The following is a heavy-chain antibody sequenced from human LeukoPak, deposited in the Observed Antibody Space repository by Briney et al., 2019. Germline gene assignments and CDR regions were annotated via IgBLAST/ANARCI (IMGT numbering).Heavy chain of an antibody. CDR2: IYHSGST. J-gene: IGHJ4*02. Sequence: SQTLSLTCAVSGGSISSGGYSWSWIRQPPGKGLEWIGYIYHSGSTYYNPSLKSRVTISVDRSKNQFSLKLSSVTAADTAVYYCARALGGPHFYFDYWGQGTLVTVSS. V-gene: IGHV4-30-2*01. D-gene: IGHD3-16*01. CDR1: GGSISSGGYS. CDR3: ARALGGPHFYFDY.